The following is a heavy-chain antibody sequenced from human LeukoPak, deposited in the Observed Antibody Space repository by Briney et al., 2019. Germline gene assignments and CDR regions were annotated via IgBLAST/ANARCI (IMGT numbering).Heavy chain of an antibody. D-gene: IGHD3-16*01. J-gene: IGHJ3*02. V-gene: IGHV3-20*04. CDR2: INWNGGST. CDR1: GFTFDDYG. Sequence: PGGSLRLSCAASGFTFDDYGMSWVRQAPGKGLEWVSGINWNGGSTGYADSVKGRFTISRDNSKNTLYLQMNSLRAEDTAVYYCAKDFIYGGWGNASDIWGQGTMVTVSS. CDR3: AKDFIYGGWGNASDI.